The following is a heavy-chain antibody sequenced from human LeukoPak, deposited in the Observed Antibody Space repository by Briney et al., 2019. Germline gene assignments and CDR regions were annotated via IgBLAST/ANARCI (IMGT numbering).Heavy chain of an antibody. CDR2: ISAYNGNT. J-gene: IGHJ5*02. V-gene: IGHV1-18*01. CDR3: ARDRPLQSRAAVPFDP. Sequence: ASVKVSCTASGYTFTSYGISWVRQAPGQGLEWMGWISAYNGNTNYAQKLQGRVTMTTDTSTSTAYIELRSLRSDDTAVYYCARDRPLQSRAAVPFDPWGQGTLVTVSS. CDR1: GYTFTSYG. D-gene: IGHD2-15*01.